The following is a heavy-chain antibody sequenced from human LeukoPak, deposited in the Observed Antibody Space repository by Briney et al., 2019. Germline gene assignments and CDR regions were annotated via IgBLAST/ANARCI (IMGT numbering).Heavy chain of an antibody. Sequence: HPGGSLRLSCAASGFTVSSNYMSWVRQAPGKGLEWVSVIYSGGSTYYADSVKGRFTISRDNSKNTLYLQMNSLRAEDTAVYYCATVRRAVDTAMVWHNWFDPWGQGTLVTVSS. CDR3: ATVRRAVDTAMVWHNWFDP. J-gene: IGHJ5*02. CDR1: GFTVSSNY. V-gene: IGHV3-53*01. D-gene: IGHD5-18*01. CDR2: IYSGGST.